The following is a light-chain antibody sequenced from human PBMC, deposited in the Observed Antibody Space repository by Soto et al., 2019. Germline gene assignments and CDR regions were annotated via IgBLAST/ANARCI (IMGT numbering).Light chain of an antibody. CDR1: QDISNY. CDR2: DAS. V-gene: IGKV1-33*01. Sequence: DIQMTQSPSSLSASVGDRVTITCQASQDISNYLNWYQQKPGKAPKRLIYDASNLETGVPSRFSGSGSGTDFTFNISSLQPEDIATYYCQQRDNLPLTFGRGTKVEIK. J-gene: IGKJ4*01. CDR3: QQRDNLPLT.